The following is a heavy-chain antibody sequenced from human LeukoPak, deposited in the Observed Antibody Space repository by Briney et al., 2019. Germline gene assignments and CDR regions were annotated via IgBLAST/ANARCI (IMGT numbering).Heavy chain of an antibody. V-gene: IGHV1-8*02. Sequence: ASVKVSCKASGYTFTSYDINWVRQATGQGLEWMGWMNPNSDNTGYAQKLQGRVTMTRNTSISTAYMELSSLRSEDPAVYYCVTWGYDILTGYPFDIWGQGTMVTVSS. J-gene: IGHJ3*02. CDR3: VTWGYDILTGYPFDI. CDR2: MNPNSDNT. CDR1: GYTFTSYD. D-gene: IGHD3-9*01.